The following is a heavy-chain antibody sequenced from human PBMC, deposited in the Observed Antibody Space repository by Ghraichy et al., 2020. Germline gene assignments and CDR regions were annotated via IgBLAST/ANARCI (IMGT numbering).Heavy chain of an antibody. J-gene: IGHJ4*02. Sequence: SQTLSLTCTVSGDSISTYYWNWIRQPPGKGLEWIGYIGYSGSTKYNPSLKSRVTISVDPSKNQFSLKLSSVTAADTAVYYCAREADDYGDLIIDNWGQGTLVTVPS. D-gene: IGHD4-17*01. V-gene: IGHV4-59*01. CDR1: GDSISTYY. CDR3: AREADDYGDLIIDN. CDR2: IGYSGST.